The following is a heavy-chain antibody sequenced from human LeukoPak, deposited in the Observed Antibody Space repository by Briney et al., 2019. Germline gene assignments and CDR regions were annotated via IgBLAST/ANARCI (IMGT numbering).Heavy chain of an antibody. V-gene: IGHV3-23*01. CDR2: ISGSGGST. CDR3: ARDNVGATAVLN. D-gene: IGHD2-2*01. CDR1: GFTFNNYA. Sequence: PGGSLRLSCAASGFTFNNYAMSWVRQAPGKGLEWVSAISGSGGSTYYADSVKGRFTISRDNSKNTLYLQMNSLRAEDTAVYYCARDNVGATAVLNWGQGTLVTVSS. J-gene: IGHJ4*02.